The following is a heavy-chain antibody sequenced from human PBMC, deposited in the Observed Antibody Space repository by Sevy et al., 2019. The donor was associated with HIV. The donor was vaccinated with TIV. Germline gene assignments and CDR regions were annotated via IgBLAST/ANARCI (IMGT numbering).Heavy chain of an antibody. V-gene: IGHV1-69*10. D-gene: IGHD6-13*01. CDR2: VVPSMGKT. J-gene: IGHJ4*02. Sequence: ASVKVSCQTSGGIFNTYAFNWVRQAPGQGLEWMGGVVPSMGKTNYTQKFQGRVTITTSGYMELTNLRSDDTAVYYCSCASPKLVPLEFWGQGTLVTVSS. CDR3: SCASPKLVPLEF. CDR1: GGIFNTYA.